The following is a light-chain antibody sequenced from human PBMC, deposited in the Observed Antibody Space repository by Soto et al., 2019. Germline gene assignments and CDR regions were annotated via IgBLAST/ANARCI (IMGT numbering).Light chain of an antibody. J-gene: IGKJ3*01. Sequence: EIVLTQSPGTLSLSLGERSTLSCRASQSVSSSYLAWYQQKPGQAPSLLIYGASSRATGIPDRFSGSGSGTDFTLTISRLEPEDFAVYYCQQYGSSPFTFGPGTKVDIK. CDR1: QSVSSSY. CDR2: GAS. V-gene: IGKV3-20*01. CDR3: QQYGSSPFT.